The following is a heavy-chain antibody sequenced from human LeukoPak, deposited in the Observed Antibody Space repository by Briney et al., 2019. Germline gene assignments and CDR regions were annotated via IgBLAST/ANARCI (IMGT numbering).Heavy chain of an antibody. CDR1: GFTFSSYA. CDR3: AKDLGYCSGGSCPPSHY. Sequence: TSGTLSLSCAAYGFTFSSYAMSRVRQAPGKGREWVSASSGSGGSTYYADSVKGRFTISRDNSKNTLYLQMNSLRAEDTAVYHCAKDLGYCSGGSCPPSHYWGQGTLVTVSS. CDR2: SSGSGGST. D-gene: IGHD2-15*01. V-gene: IGHV3-23*01. J-gene: IGHJ4*02.